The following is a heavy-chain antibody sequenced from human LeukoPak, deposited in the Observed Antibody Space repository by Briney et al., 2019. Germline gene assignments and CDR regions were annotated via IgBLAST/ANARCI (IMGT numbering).Heavy chain of an antibody. V-gene: IGHV3-53*01. Sequence: AGGSLRLSCAASGFTFSSYWMSWVRQAPEKGLEWVSVIYSGGSTYYADSVKGRFTISRDNSKNTLYLQMNSLRAEDTAVYYCARAYCGGDCYSGFDYWGQGTLVTVSS. CDR3: ARAYCGGDCYSGFDY. D-gene: IGHD2-21*02. J-gene: IGHJ4*02. CDR1: GFTFSSYW. CDR2: IYSGGST.